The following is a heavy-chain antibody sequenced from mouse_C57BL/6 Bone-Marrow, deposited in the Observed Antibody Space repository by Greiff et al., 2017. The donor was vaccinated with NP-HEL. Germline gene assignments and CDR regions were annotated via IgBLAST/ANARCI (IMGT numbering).Heavy chain of an antibody. CDR1: GFTFSDYG. CDR3: ARHGSSWGYFDV. V-gene: IGHV5-15*01. CDR2: ISNLAYSI. Sequence: DVMLVDSGGGLVQPGGSLKLSCAASGFTFSDYGMAWVRQAPRKGPEWVAFISNLAYSIYYADTVTGRFTISRENAKNTLYLEMSSLRSEDTAMYYCARHGSSWGYFDVWGTGTTVTVSS. D-gene: IGHD1-1*01. J-gene: IGHJ1*03.